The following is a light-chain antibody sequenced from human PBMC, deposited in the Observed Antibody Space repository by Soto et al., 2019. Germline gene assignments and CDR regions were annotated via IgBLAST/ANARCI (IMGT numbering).Light chain of an antibody. Sequence: EIVLTQSPGTLSLSPGERATLSCRASQSISISYLAWYQQKPGQAPRLLIYATSSRATGVPDRFSGSGSGTDFTLTINRLAPEDFAVYYCQHYATAPYTFGHGTKLEIK. J-gene: IGKJ2*01. CDR2: ATS. CDR1: QSISISY. V-gene: IGKV3-20*01. CDR3: QHYATAPYT.